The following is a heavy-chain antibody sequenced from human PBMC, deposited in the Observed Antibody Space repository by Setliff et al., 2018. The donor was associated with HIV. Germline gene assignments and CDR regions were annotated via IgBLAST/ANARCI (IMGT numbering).Heavy chain of an antibody. Sequence: GSLRLSCTASGFTFGDYAMSWVRQAPGKGLEWVGFIRSKAYGGTTEYAASVKDRFTVSRDDSKSIAYLQINSLKTEDTAVYYCTRDKGYAFDIWGQGTMVTV. D-gene: IGHD5-18*01. CDR1: GFTFGDYA. V-gene: IGHV3-49*04. J-gene: IGHJ3*02. CDR2: IRSKAYGGTT. CDR3: TRDKGYAFDI.